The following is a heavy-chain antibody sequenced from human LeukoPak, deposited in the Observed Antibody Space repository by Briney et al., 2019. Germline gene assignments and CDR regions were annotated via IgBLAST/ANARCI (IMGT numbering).Heavy chain of an antibody. CDR3: ARNRGYSSGWDGHWFDP. J-gene: IGHJ5*02. CDR1: GYSISTSDW. CDR2: IDYTGST. V-gene: IGHV4-28*01. Sequence: SETLSLTCVVSGYSISTSDWWGWVRQPPGKGLEWIGYIDYTGSTYYNPSLKSRVTMSVDTSKNQFSLRLSSVTAVDTAVDYCARNRGYSSGWDGHWFDPWGQGTLVTVSS. D-gene: IGHD6-25*01.